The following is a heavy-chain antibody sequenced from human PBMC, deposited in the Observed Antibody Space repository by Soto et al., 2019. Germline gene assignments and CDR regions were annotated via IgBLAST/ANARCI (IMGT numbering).Heavy chain of an antibody. Sequence: QVQLQESGPGLVKPSETLSLTCTVSGGSISSYYWSWIRQPPGKGLEWIGYIYYSGSTNYNPSLKSRVTISVDTAKNQFSLKLSSVTAADTAVYYCARGGGPPYGDYAYGLIPNWFDPWGQGTLVTVSS. J-gene: IGHJ5*02. V-gene: IGHV4-59*01. CDR1: GGSISSYY. CDR3: ARGGGPPYGDYAYGLIPNWFDP. CDR2: IYYSGST. D-gene: IGHD4-17*01.